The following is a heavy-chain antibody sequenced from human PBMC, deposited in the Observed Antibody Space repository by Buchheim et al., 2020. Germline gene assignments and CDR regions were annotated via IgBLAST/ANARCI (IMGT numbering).Heavy chain of an antibody. Sequence: QVQLVQSGAEVKKPGASVKVFCKASGYTFTRYYMHWVRQAPGQGLEWMGIINPSGGSTNYAQKFQGRVTMTRDTSTSTVHMELSSLRSESTGVYYCATGDSSGWTNAVGYWGQGTL. J-gene: IGHJ4*02. CDR1: GYTFTRYY. CDR2: INPSGGST. D-gene: IGHD6-19*01. CDR3: ATGDSSGWTNAVGY. V-gene: IGHV1-46*01.